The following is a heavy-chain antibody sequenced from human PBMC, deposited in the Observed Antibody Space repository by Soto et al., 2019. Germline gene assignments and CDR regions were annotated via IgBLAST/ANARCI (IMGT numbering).Heavy chain of an antibody. J-gene: IGHJ6*02. CDR2: IWYDGSNK. CDR1: GFTFSSYG. D-gene: IGHD3-3*01. Sequence: GGSLRLSCAASGFTFSSYGMHWVRQAPGKGLEWVAVIWYDGSNKYYADSVKGRFTISRDNSKNTLYLQMNSLRAEDTAVYYCARETIDPGTTPERIGGYGMDVWGQGTTVTVSS. CDR3: ARETIDPGTTPERIGGYGMDV. V-gene: IGHV3-33*01.